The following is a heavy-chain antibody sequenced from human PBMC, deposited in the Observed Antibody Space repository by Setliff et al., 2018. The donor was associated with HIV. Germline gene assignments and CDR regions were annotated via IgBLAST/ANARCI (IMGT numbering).Heavy chain of an antibody. V-gene: IGHV3-48*01. J-gene: IGHJ6*03. CDR3: ARAGVVEGYYYYYYMDV. Sequence: GGSLRLSCATSGFTFDSYSIIWVRQAPGKGLEWVSYISGLGGGTVYYADSVRGRLNICRVVAEKSVYLQMNSRRAEDTAVYYCARAGVVEGYYYYYYMDVWGKGTTVTVSS. D-gene: IGHD2-15*01. CDR1: GFTFDSYS. CDR2: ISGLGGGTV.